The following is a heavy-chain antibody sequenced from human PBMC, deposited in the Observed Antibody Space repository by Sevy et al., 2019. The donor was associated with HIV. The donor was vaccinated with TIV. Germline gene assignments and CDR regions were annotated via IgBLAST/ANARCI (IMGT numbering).Heavy chain of an antibody. J-gene: IGHJ3*02. V-gene: IGHV3-11*01. CDR1: GFTFSDYY. CDR3: ASCRDGYTLSAFDI. Sequence: GGSLRLSCAASGFTFSDYYMSWIRQAPGKGLEWVSYISSSGSTIYYADSVKGRFTISRDNAKNSLYLQMNSLRAEDTAVYYCASCRDGYTLSAFDIWGQGTMVTVSS. CDR2: ISSSGSTI. D-gene: IGHD5-12*01.